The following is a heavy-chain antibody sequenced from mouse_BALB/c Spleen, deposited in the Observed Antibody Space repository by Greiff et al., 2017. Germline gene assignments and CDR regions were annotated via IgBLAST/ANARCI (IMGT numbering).Heavy chain of an antibody. Sequence: EVKLQESGPSLVKPSQTLSLTCSVTGDSITSGYWNWIRKFPGNKLEYMGYISYSGSTYYNPSLKSRISITRDTSKNQYYLQLNSVTTEDTATYYCARQRDGYYVFAYWGQGTLVTVSA. J-gene: IGHJ3*01. D-gene: IGHD2-3*01. CDR1: GDSITSGY. CDR2: ISYSGST. V-gene: IGHV3-8*02. CDR3: ARQRDGYYVFAY.